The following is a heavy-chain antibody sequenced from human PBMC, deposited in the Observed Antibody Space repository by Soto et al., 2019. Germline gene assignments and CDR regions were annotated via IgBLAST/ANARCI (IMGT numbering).Heavy chain of an antibody. J-gene: IGHJ4*02. CDR2: INCNSGDT. D-gene: IGHD2-2*01. Sequence: ASVKVSCKLSGDTFTRYYIHWVRQAPGQGLEWMGRINCNSGDTKYAQSFRGRVTMTRDTSINTAYMDLSRLISDDTAVYYCARGGGSSFFDDSGQGILVTVSS. CDR1: GDTFTRYY. CDR3: ARGGGSSFFDD. V-gene: IGHV1-2*06.